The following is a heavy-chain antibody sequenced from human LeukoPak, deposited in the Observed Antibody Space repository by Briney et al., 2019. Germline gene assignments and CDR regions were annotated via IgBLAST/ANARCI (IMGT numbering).Heavy chain of an antibody. Sequence: PGGSLRLSCAASGFTFSGYWMHWVRQAPGKGLVWVSRINTDGSSTTYADSVKGRLTISRDNAKNTLYLQMNSLRAEDTAVYYCASASYYYEYWFDPWGQGSLDTVSS. CDR2: INTDGSST. CDR3: ASASYYYEYWFDP. J-gene: IGHJ5*02. CDR1: GFTFSGYW. V-gene: IGHV3-74*01. D-gene: IGHD3-22*01.